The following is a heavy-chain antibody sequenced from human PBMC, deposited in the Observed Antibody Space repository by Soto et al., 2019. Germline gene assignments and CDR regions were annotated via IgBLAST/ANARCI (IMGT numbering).Heavy chain of an antibody. Sequence: ASVKVSCKASGYTFTSYAMHWVRKAPGQRLEWMGWINAGNGNTKYSQKFQGRVTITRDTSASTVYMELSSLRSEDTAVYYCAIFGVVPYNWFDPWGQGTLVTVSS. V-gene: IGHV1-3*01. CDR3: AIFGVVPYNWFDP. J-gene: IGHJ5*02. CDR2: INAGNGNT. CDR1: GYTFTSYA. D-gene: IGHD3-3*01.